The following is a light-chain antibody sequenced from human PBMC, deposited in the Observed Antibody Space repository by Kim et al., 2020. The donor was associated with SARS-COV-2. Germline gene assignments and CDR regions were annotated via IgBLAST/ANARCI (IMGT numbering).Light chain of an antibody. CDR2: EVS. Sequence: SLTSSCPATSSDVGGYNSVSWYQQHPANAPKLMIDEVSKLPSVVPERFSGSKSGNTASLTVSGLQAEDKADYYCSSYAGSNNVVFGGGTQLTVL. J-gene: IGLJ2*01. V-gene: IGLV2-8*01. CDR3: SSYAGSNNVV. CDR1: SSDVGGYNS.